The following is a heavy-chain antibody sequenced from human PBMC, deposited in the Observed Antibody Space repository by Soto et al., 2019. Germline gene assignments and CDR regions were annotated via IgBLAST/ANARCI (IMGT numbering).Heavy chain of an antibody. D-gene: IGHD3-9*01. Sequence: SETLSLTCAVYGGSFSGYYWSWIRQPPGKGLEWIGEINHSGSTNYNPSLKSRVTISVDTSKNQFSLKLSSVTAADTAVYYCARLPLRYFAWGAPGFDYWGQGTLVTVSS. CDR1: GGSFSGYY. CDR3: ARLPLRYFAWGAPGFDY. CDR2: INHSGST. J-gene: IGHJ4*02. V-gene: IGHV4-34*01.